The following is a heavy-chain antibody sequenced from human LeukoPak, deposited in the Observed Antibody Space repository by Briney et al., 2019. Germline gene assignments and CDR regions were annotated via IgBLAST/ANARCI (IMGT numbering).Heavy chain of an antibody. CDR2: MQYDGSTK. CDR3: AREANYDFGSYDAFDI. J-gene: IGHJ3*02. D-gene: IGHD3-3*01. V-gene: IGHV3-30*02. Sequence: GGSLRLSCAASGFTVSSNYMSWVRQAPGKGLEWVAFMQYDGSTKFYADSVKGRFTISRDNSKNMLYLQMNSLRAEDTAVYYCAREANYDFGSYDAFDIWGQGTMVTVSS. CDR1: GFTVSSNY.